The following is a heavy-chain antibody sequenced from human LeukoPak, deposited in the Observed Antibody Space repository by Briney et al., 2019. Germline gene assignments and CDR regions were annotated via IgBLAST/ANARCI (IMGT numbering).Heavy chain of an antibody. Sequence: SETLSLTCTVSGGSISSYYWSWIREPAGMGLEWIGRIYTSGSTNYNPSLKSRVTMSVDTSKNQFSLQLNSVTPEDTAVYYCAREEDNSSSWYENWFDPWGQGTLVTVSS. V-gene: IGHV4-4*07. CDR2: IYTSGST. J-gene: IGHJ5*02. D-gene: IGHD6-13*01. CDR1: GGSISSYY. CDR3: AREEDNSSSWYENWFDP.